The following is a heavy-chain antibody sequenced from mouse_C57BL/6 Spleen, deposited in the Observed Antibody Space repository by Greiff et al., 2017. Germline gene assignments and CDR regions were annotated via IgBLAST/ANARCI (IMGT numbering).Heavy chain of an antibody. J-gene: IGHJ1*03. Sequence: VQLQQPGAELVKPGASVKMSCKASGYTFTSYWITWVKQRPGQGLEWIGDIYPGSGSTNYNEKFKSKATLTVDTSSSTAYMQLSSLTSEDSAVYYWASDYGSSGYFDVWGTGTTVTVSS. CDR3: ASDYGSSGYFDV. D-gene: IGHD1-1*01. V-gene: IGHV1-55*01. CDR2: IYPGSGST. CDR1: GYTFTSYW.